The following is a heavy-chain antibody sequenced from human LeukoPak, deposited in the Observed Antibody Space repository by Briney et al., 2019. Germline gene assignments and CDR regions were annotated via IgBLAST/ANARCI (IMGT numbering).Heavy chain of an antibody. J-gene: IGHJ3*02. CDR3: ARHISSGYSDAFDI. CDR1: GGSIGSSSYY. Sequence: SETLSLTCTVSGGSIGSSSYYWGWIRQPPGKGLEWIGYIYYSGSTNYNPSLKSRVTISVDTSKNQFSLKLSSVTAADTAVYYCARHISSGYSDAFDIWGQGTMVTVSS. CDR2: IYYSGST. D-gene: IGHD3-22*01. V-gene: IGHV4-61*05.